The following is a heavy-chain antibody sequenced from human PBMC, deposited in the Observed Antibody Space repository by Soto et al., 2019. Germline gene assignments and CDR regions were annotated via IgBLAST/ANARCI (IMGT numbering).Heavy chain of an antibody. D-gene: IGHD3-22*01. V-gene: IGHV1-46*01. CDR3: ARSRTYYYDSSGYPDAFDI. Sequence: ASVKVSCKASGYTFTSYYMHWVRQAPGQGLEWMGIINPSGGSTSYAQKFQSRVTMTRDTSTSTVYMELSSLRSEDTAVYYCARSRTYYYDSSGYPDAFDIWGQGTMVTVSS. CDR2: INPSGGST. CDR1: GYTFTSYY. J-gene: IGHJ3*02.